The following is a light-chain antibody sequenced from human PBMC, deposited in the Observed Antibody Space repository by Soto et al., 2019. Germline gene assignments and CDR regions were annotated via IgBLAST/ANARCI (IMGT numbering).Light chain of an antibody. V-gene: IGKV1-5*01. CDR1: QSISSW. CDR2: DAS. CDR3: QQYNSYSVT. J-gene: IGKJ1*01. Sequence: IQMTQSPSTLSASAGDRVTITCRASQSISSWLAWYQQKPGKAPKLLIYDASSLESGVPSRFSGSGSGTEFTLTISSLQPDDFATYYGQQYNSYSVTFGQGTKVEIK.